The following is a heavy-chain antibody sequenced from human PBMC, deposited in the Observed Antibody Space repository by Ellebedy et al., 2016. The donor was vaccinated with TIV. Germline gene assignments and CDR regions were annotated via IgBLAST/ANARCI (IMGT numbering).Heavy chain of an antibody. CDR3: AKDIGVGAYDSSGYWDAFDI. CDR2: ISWDGGST. CDR1: GFTFADYT. Sequence: GGSLRLSCAASGFTFADYTMHWVRQAPGKGLECVSLISWDGGSTYYADSVKGRFTISRDNSKNSLYLQMNSLRTEDTALYYCAKDIGVGAYDSSGYWDAFDIWGQGTMVTVSS. D-gene: IGHD3-22*01. V-gene: IGHV3-43*01. J-gene: IGHJ3*02.